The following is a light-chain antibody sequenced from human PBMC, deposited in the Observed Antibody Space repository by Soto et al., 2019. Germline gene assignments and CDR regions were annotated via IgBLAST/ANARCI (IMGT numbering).Light chain of an antibody. CDR1: SSGSIASNY. V-gene: IGLV2-8*01. CDR3: SSYGGGNNYVV. CDR2: EVT. Sequence: LTQPHSVSESPGKTVTISCTRSSGSIASNYVQWYQQHPGRAPKLIIYEVTKRPSGVPDRFSGSKSGSTASLTVSGLQADDEADYYCSSYGGGNNYVVLGGGTKLTVL. J-gene: IGLJ2*01.